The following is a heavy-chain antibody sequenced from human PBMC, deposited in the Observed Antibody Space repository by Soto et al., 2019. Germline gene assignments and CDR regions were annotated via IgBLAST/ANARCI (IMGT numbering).Heavy chain of an antibody. D-gene: IGHD6-13*01. J-gene: IGHJ4*02. V-gene: IGHV1-2*04. CDR1: GYTFTGYY. CDR3: ARGSSWALYYFDY. CDR2: INPNSGGT. Sequence: ASVKVSCKASGYTFTGYYMHWVRQAPGQGLEWMGWINPNSGGTNYAQKFQGWVTMTRDTSISTAYMELSRLRSDDTAVYYYARGSSWALYYFDYWGQGTLVTVSS.